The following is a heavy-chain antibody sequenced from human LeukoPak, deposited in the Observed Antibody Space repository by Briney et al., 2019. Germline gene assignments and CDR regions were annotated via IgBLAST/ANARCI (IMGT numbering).Heavy chain of an antibody. CDR1: GLTISSNC. J-gene: IGHJ4*02. V-gene: IGHV3-66*01. D-gene: IGHD1-20*01. CDR3: ARGYNWNDHYFDY. CDR2: IYSGGST. Sequence: GGSLRLSCAASGLTISSNCMSWVRQAPGRGLEWVSVIYSGGSTYYADSVKGRFTISRDNSKNTLYLQMNSLRAEDTAVYYCARGYNWNDHYFDYWGQGTLVTVSS.